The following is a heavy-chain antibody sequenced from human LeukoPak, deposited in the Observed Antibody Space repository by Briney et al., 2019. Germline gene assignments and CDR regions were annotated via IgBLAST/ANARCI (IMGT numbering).Heavy chain of an antibody. V-gene: IGHV4-59*01. CDR1: GGSISSYY. Sequence: SETLSLTCTVSGGSISSYYWSWIRQPPGKGLEWIGYIYYSGSTNYNPSLKSRVTISVDTSKNQFSLKLSSVTAAYTAVYDCAREGDDYGDYVDYWGQGTLVTVSS. D-gene: IGHD4-17*01. J-gene: IGHJ4*02. CDR2: IYYSGST. CDR3: AREGDDYGDYVDY.